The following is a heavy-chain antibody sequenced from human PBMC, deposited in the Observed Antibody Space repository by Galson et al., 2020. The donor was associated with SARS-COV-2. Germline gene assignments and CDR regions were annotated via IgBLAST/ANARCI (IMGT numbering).Heavy chain of an antibody. CDR3: AHLYSYGYGYYFDY. J-gene: IGHJ4*02. CDR1: GFSLSTSGVG. CDR2: IYLDDDK. V-gene: IGHV2-5*02. D-gene: IGHD5-18*01. Sequence: KMSGPTLVKPTQTLTLTCTFSGFSLSTSGVGVGWIRQPPGKALEWLALIYLDDDKRYSPSLKSRLTITKDTSKNQVVLTMTNMDPVDTATYYGAHLYSYGYGYYFDYWGQGTLVTVSS.